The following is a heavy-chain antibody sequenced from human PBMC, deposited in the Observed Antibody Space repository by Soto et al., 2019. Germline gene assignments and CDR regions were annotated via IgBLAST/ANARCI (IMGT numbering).Heavy chain of an antibody. CDR3: ARGYRLDAFDI. V-gene: IGHV4-39*01. J-gene: IGHJ3*02. D-gene: IGHD3-16*02. CDR1: GGSISSSSYY. CDR2: IYYSGST. Sequence: PSETLSLTCTVSGGSISSSSYYWGWIRQHPGKGLEWIGSIYYSGSTYYNPSLKSRVTISVDTSKNQFSLKLSSVTAADTAVYYCARGYRLDAFDIWGQGTMVTVSS.